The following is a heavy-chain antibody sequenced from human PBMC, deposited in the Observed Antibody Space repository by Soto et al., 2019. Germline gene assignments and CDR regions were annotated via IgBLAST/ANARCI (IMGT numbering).Heavy chain of an antibody. J-gene: IGHJ4*02. CDR2: INHSGST. Sequence: QVQLQQWGAGLLKPSETLSLTCAVYGGSFSGYYWTWIRQPPGTGLEWIGEINHSGSTNYNPSLKSRVTISVDTSKNQFSLKLNSVTAADTAVYYCARDKITGLFDYWGQGTLVNVSS. V-gene: IGHV4-34*01. CDR1: GGSFSGYY. D-gene: IGHD2-8*02. CDR3: ARDKITGLFDY.